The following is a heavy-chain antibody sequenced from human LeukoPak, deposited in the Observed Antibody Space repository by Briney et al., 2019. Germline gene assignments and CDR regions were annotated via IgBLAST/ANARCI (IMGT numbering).Heavy chain of an antibody. Sequence: GGSLRLSCAASGFTFSSYSMNWVRQAPGKGLEWVSAISGSGGSTYYADSVKGRFTISRDNSKNTLYLQMNSLRAEDTAVYYCAKDHTDYGDYVFDYWGQGTLVTVSS. D-gene: IGHD4-17*01. CDR2: ISGSGGST. CDR3: AKDHTDYGDYVFDY. J-gene: IGHJ4*02. CDR1: GFTFSSYS. V-gene: IGHV3-23*01.